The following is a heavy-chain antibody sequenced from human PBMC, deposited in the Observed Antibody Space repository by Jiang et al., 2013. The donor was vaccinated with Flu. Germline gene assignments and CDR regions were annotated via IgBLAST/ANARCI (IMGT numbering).Heavy chain of an antibody. CDR3: AHTRGITIFGVVNGHNWFDP. Sequence: KPTQTLTVTCTFSGFSLSTSGVGVGWIRQPPGKALEWLALIYWNDDKRYSPSLKSRLTITKDTSKNQVVLTMTNMDPVDTATYYCAHTRGITIFGVVNGHNWFDPWGQGTLVTVSS. J-gene: IGHJ5*02. CDR2: IYWNDDK. CDR1: GFSLSTSGVG. D-gene: IGHD3-3*01. V-gene: IGHV2-5*01.